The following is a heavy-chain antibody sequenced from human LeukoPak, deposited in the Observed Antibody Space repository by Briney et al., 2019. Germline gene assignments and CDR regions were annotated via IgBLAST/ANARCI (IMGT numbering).Heavy chain of an antibody. V-gene: IGHV3-23*01. CDR2: ITGSGDTT. CDR3: AKWGDYDILTGYYVSDF. J-gene: IGHJ4*02. D-gene: IGHD3-9*01. Sequence: GASLRLSCAASGFIFRNYAMSWVRQAPGKGLEWVSAITGSGDTTYYADSVKGRFTISRDNSKNTLYVEMNTLRAEDTAVYYCAKWGDYDILTGYYVSDFWGQGTLVTVSS. CDR1: GFIFRNYA.